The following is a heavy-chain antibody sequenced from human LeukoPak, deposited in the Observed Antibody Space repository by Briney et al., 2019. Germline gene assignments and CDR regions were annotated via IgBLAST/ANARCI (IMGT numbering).Heavy chain of an antibody. CDR3: ARTVQGGPFDP. CDR2: IIPIFGTA. V-gene: IGHV1-69*06. Sequence: SVKVSCKASGGTFSSYAISWVRQAPGQGLEWMGGIIPIFGTANYAQKFQGRVTITADKSTNTAYMELSSLRSEDTAVYYCARTVQGGPFDPWGQGTLVTVSS. D-gene: IGHD1-1*01. CDR1: GGTFSSYA. J-gene: IGHJ5*02.